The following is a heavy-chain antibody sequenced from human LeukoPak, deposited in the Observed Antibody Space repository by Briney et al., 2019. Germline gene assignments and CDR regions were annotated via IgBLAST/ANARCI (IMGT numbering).Heavy chain of an antibody. CDR2: IKQDGSEE. CDR1: GFTFSSYW. CDR3: AREREQWHAFDI. Sequence: PGGSLRLSCAASGFTFSSYWMSWVRQAPGKGLEWVANIKQDGSEENYVDSVKGRFTISRDNAKNSLYLQMNSLRAEDTAVYFCAREREQWHAFDIWGQGTMVTVSS. V-gene: IGHV3-7*01. J-gene: IGHJ3*02. D-gene: IGHD6-19*01.